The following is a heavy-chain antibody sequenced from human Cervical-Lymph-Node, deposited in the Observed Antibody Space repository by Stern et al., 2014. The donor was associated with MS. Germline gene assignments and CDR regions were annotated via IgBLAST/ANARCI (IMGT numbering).Heavy chain of an antibody. CDR3: ARSGTRVPRGY. CDR2: ISASNGNT. J-gene: IGHJ4*02. V-gene: IGHV1-18*04. Sequence: VQLGQSGPEVKKPGASVKVSCKASGYTFTSYGIAWVRQAPGQGLEWMGWISASNGNTNYERKLRGRVTLTTNTTTSTAYMELRSLRSDDTAIYFCARSGTRVPRGYWGQGTLITVSS. CDR1: GYTFTSYG. D-gene: IGHD6-25*01.